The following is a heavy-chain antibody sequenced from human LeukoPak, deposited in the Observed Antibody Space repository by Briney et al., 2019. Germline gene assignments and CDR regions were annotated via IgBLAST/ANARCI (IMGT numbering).Heavy chain of an antibody. D-gene: IGHD3-3*01. CDR2: IYTSGST. V-gene: IGHV4-61*02. CDR3: ARCPPTNFTYVFWSGYFDP. Sequence: SETLSLTCTVSGGSISSGSYYWSWIRQPAGKGLEWIGRIYTSGSTNYNPSLKSRVTISVDTSKNQFSLKLSSVTAADTAVYYCARCPPTNFTYVFWSGYFDPWGQGTLVTVSS. CDR1: GGSISSGSYY. J-gene: IGHJ5*02.